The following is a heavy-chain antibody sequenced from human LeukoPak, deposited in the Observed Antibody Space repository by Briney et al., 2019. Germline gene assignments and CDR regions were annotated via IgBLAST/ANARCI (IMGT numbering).Heavy chain of an antibody. D-gene: IGHD2-15*01. J-gene: IGHJ4*02. CDR1: GFTFSNYY. CDR2: ISDDGERK. V-gene: IGHV3-30*18. CDR3: AKDLSGYWCIDY. Sequence: QSGGSLRLSCVASGFTFSNYYMHWVRQAPGKGLEWVAIISDDGERKFYADSVRGRITISRDKSKNTLFLQMNSLRADDTAVYFCAKDLSGYWCIDYWGQGTLVTVSS.